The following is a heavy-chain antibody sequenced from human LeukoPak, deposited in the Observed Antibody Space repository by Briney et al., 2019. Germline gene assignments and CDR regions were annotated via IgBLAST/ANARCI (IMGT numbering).Heavy chain of an antibody. CDR2: IYHSGST. CDR1: GGSISSSNW. D-gene: IGHD1-26*01. Sequence: SETLSLTCAVSGGSISSSNWWSWVRQPPGKGLEWIGEIYHSGSTNYNPSLKSRVTISVDKSKNQFSLKLSSVTAADTAVYYCARVTTMGATHFDYWGQETLVTVSS. CDR3: ARVTTMGATHFDY. J-gene: IGHJ4*02. V-gene: IGHV4-4*02.